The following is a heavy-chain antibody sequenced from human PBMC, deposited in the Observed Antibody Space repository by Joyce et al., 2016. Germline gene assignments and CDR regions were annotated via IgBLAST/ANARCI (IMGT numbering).Heavy chain of an antibody. J-gene: IGHJ3*01. D-gene: IGHD1-26*01. CDR3: ARSPGGSSNAVEV. Sequence: QLLLQESGSGLLKSAETLSLTCDVSGVSITRGGNSWNWIRQPPGKGLECIGYIHDGGTADCNPALQSRVTISMARSGNQFSLTLHSVTAADATVYYCARSPGGSSNAVEVWGQGTLVIISS. V-gene: IGHV4-30-2*01. CDR1: GVSITRGGNS. CDR2: IHDGGTA.